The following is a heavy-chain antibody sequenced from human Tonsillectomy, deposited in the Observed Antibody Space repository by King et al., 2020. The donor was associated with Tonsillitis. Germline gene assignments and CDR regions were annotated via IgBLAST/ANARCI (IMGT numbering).Heavy chain of an antibody. D-gene: IGHD6-19*01. J-gene: IGHJ4*02. CDR1: GGSFSDYY. CDR3: ARGGRRKAGAGLFDY. CDR2: INHSGST. Sequence: QVQLQQWGAGLLKPSEALSLTCAVYGGSFSDYYWSWIRQPPGKGLEWIGEINHSGSTNYNPSLKSRVTISVDTSKNQFSLKLSSVTAADTAVYFCARGGRRKAGAGLFDYWGQETLVTVSS. V-gene: IGHV4-34*01.